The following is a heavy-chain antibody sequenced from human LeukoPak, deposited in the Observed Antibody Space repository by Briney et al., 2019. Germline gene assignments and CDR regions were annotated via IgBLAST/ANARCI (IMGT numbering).Heavy chain of an antibody. Sequence: GGSLRLSCAASGFTFSSYAMHWVRQAPGKGLEWVAVISYDGSNKYYADSVKGRFTISRDNAKKSLYLQMSSLRADDTAVYYCARNVDDALDIWGQGTMTVSS. V-gene: IGHV3-30-3*01. CDR3: ARNVDDALDI. CDR2: ISYDGSNK. D-gene: IGHD1-1*01. CDR1: GFTFSSYA. J-gene: IGHJ3*02.